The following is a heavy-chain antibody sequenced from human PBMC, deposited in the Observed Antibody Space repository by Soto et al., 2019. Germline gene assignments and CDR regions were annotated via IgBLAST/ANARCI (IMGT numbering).Heavy chain of an antibody. V-gene: IGHV3-30*18. CDR2: ISYDGSNK. J-gene: IGHJ3*02. D-gene: IGHD3-22*01. CDR1: GFTFSSYG. CDR3: AKDRAMIVVVSAFDI. Sequence: GGSLRLSCAASGFTFSSYGMHWVRQAPGKGLEWVAVISYDGSNKYYADSVKGRFTISRDNSKNTLYLQMNSLRAEDTAVYYCAKDRAMIVVVSAFDIWGQGT.